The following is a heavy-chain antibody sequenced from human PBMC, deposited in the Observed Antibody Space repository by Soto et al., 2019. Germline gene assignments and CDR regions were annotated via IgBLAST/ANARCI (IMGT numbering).Heavy chain of an antibody. Sequence: PGGSLRLSCAASGFTFSSYSMNWVRQAPGKGLEWVSYISSSSSTIYYADSVKGRFTISRDNAKNSLYLQMNSLRDEDTAVYYCARGGVSSWHYYYYYGMDVWGQGTTVTVSS. CDR1: GFTFSSYS. D-gene: IGHD6-13*01. J-gene: IGHJ6*02. CDR2: ISSSSSTI. V-gene: IGHV3-48*02. CDR3: ARGGVSSWHYYYYYGMDV.